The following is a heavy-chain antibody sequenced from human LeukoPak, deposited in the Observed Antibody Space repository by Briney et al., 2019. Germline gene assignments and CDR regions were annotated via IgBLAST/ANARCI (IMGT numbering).Heavy chain of an antibody. CDR3: ARNRGYSYDYDSFDP. J-gene: IGHJ5*02. D-gene: IGHD5-18*01. Sequence: AGGSLRLACAAPGFTFSRYGMWWVRQAPGKGRECVAFITYDGSKMYYADSVNGRFTISTDHSTNTLYLQVNSLRGDDTAIYYCARNRGYSYDYDSFDPWGQGTLVTVSS. CDR1: GFTFSRYG. V-gene: IGHV3-30*19. CDR2: ITYDGSKM.